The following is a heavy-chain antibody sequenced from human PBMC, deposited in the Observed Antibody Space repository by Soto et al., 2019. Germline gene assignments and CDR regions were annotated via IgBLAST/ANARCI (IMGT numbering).Heavy chain of an antibody. CDR3: ARGDLGELSLTPHFDY. D-gene: IGHD3-16*02. CDR1: GFTFSSYG. CDR2: IWYDGSNK. J-gene: IGHJ4*02. V-gene: IGHV3-33*01. Sequence: AGGSLRLSCAASGFTFSSYGMHWVRQAPGKGLEWVAVIWYDGSNKYYADSVKGRFTISRDNSKNTLYLQMNSLRAEDTAVYYCARGDLGELSLTPHFDYWGQGTLVTVSS.